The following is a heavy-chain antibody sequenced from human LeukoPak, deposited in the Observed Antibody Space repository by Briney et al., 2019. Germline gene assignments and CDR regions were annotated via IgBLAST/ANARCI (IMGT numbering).Heavy chain of an antibody. CDR2: ISGSGGNT. CDR1: GFTFSSYG. Sequence: LPGGSLRLSCAASGFTFSSYGMSWVRQAPGKGLEWVSAISGSGGNTFYGDSVKGRFTISRDNSRNTLYLQMNSLRAEDTAVYYCAKARGDIVATSYFDYWGQGTLVTVSS. V-gene: IGHV3-23*01. D-gene: IGHD5-12*01. CDR3: AKARGDIVATSYFDY. J-gene: IGHJ4*02.